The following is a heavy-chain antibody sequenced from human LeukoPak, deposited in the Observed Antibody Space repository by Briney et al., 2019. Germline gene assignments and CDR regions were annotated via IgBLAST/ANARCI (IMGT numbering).Heavy chain of an antibody. D-gene: IGHD3-22*01. CDR1: GFTFSSYA. CDR2: ISYSGTT. CDR3: ARDPPYYYDSSGPTYYFDY. J-gene: IGHJ4*02. Sequence: GSLRLSCAASGFTFSSYAVSWVRQAPGKGREWIGSISYSGTTYYTPSLKSRVTISVDTSKNQFSLKLNSVTAADTAVYYCARDPPYYYDSSGPTYYFDYWGQGTLVTVSS. V-gene: IGHV4-39*07.